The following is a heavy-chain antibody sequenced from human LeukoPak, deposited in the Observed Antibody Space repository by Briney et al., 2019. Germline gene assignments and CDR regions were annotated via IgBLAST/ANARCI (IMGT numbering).Heavy chain of an antibody. Sequence: PSETLSLTCTVSGDSINSYYWTWIRQPPGKGLEWIGYIYYSGSTNYNPSLKSRVTISVDTSKNQFSLKLSSLTAADTAVYYCARGAYCGGDCYSFDYWGQGTLVTVSS. J-gene: IGHJ4*02. V-gene: IGHV4-59*01. CDR3: ARGAYCGGDCYSFDY. D-gene: IGHD2-21*02. CDR2: IYYSGST. CDR1: GDSINSYY.